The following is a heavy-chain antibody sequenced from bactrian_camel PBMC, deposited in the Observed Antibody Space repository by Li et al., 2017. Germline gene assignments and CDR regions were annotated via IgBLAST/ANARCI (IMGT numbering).Heavy chain of an antibody. J-gene: IGHJ2*01. CDR1: GYSYSANC. D-gene: IGHD5*01. V-gene: IGHV3S53*01. Sequence: HVQLVESGGGSVQAGGSLRLTCEVSGYSYSANCMGWFHQSPGNGREGAAAIESDGRATYADSVKGRFTISQDNAKNTLHLRMTTLKPDDTAMYYCAADWGPTCRYLSWPSGKYIAVWGQGTQVTVS. CDR3: AADWGPTCRYLSWPSGKYIAV. CDR2: IESDGRA.